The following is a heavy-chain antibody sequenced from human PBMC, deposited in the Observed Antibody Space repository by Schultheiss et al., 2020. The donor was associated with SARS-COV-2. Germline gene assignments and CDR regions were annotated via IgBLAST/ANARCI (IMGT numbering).Heavy chain of an antibody. J-gene: IGHJ3*02. CDR1: GGSISSSSYY. V-gene: IGHV4-39*07. CDR2: INHSGST. CDR3: ARQDSGSDYDFWSGYPPPYDAFDI. Sequence: SETLSLTCTVSGGSISSSSYYWGWIRQPPGKGLEWIGEINHSGSTNYNPSLKSRVTISVDTSKNQFSLKLSSVTAADTAVYYCARQDSGSDYDFWSGYPPPYDAFDIWGQGTMVTVSS. D-gene: IGHD3-3*01.